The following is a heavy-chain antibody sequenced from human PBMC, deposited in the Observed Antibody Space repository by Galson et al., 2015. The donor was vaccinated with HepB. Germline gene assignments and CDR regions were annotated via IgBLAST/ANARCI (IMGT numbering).Heavy chain of an antibody. D-gene: IGHD2-2*02. CDR3: ASLGYCSSTSCYTGWFDP. V-gene: IGHV1-69*13. Sequence: SVKVSCKASGGTFSSYAISWVRQAPGQGLEWMGGIIPIFGTANYAQKFQGRVTITADESTSTAYMELSSLRSEDTAVYYCASLGYCSSTSCYTGWFDPWGQGTLVTVSS. CDR2: IIPIFGTA. J-gene: IGHJ5*02. CDR1: GGTFSSYA.